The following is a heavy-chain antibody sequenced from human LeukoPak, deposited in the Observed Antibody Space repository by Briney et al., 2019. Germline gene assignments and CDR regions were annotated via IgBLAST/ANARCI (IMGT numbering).Heavy chain of an antibody. D-gene: IGHD2-8*01. V-gene: IGHV3-66*01. Sequence: PGGSLRLSCAASGFTVSSNYMSWVRQAPGKGLEWVSVIYSGGSTYYADSVKGRFTISRDNSKNTLYPQMNSLRAEDTAVYYCARTSVWVYDFDYWGQGTLVTVSS. CDR3: ARTSVWVYDFDY. J-gene: IGHJ4*02. CDR2: IYSGGST. CDR1: GFTVSSNY.